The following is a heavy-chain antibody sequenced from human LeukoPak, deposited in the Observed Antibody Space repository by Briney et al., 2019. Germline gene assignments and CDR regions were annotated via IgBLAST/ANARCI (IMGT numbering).Heavy chain of an antibody. CDR1: GSSISSSSYY. Sequence: SETLSLTCTVSGSSISSSSYYWGWIRQPPGKGLEWIGSIFYSGSTYYNPSLKSRVTISVDRSKSQYSLKLSSVTAADTAVYYCARKADGYNSGNFDLWGRGTLVTVSS. CDR3: ARKADGYNSGNFDL. J-gene: IGHJ2*01. CDR2: IFYSGST. V-gene: IGHV4-39*01. D-gene: IGHD5-24*01.